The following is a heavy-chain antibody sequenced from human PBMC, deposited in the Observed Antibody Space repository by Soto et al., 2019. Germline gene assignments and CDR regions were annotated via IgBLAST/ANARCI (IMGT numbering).Heavy chain of an antibody. CDR3: ERQTGGSSRPQGMDV. V-gene: IGHV4-30-4*01. J-gene: IGHJ6*02. CDR1: GVSISSGDYY. Sequence: SETLSLTCTVSGVSISSGDYYWSWIRQTTGKGLEWIGYIYYSESTYYNPSLKSRVTISGDTSKNQFSLKLTSVTAADTAVYYCERQTGGSSRPQGMDVWGQGITVTVSS. CDR2: IYYSEST. D-gene: IGHD1-1*01.